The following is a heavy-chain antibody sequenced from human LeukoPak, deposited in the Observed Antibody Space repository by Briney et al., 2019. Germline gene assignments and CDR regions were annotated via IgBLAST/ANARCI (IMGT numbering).Heavy chain of an antibody. CDR1: GFTFSAYF. CDR2: IVSDGSHT. V-gene: IGHV3-30-3*01. Sequence: GGSLRLSCAASGFTFSAYFMHWVRQAPGKGLEWLADIVSDGSHTFYVESVKGRFTISRDNSKNTLYLQMNSLRAEDTAVYFCARERQDTIRHSGAFDIWGQGTMVTVSS. J-gene: IGHJ3*02. D-gene: IGHD2-21*01. CDR3: ARERQDTIRHSGAFDI.